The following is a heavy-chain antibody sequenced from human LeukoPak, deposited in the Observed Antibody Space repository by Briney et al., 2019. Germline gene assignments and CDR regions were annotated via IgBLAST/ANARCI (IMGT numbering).Heavy chain of an antibody. V-gene: IGHV3-23*01. Sequence: GGSLRLSCAASGFTFSSYAMSWVRQAPGKGLELVSAITGNGGGTYYADSVKGRFIISRDNSKITLYLQMNSLRVEDTAVYYCAKGRAAVADTEGDYWGQGTLVTVSS. J-gene: IGHJ4*02. CDR2: ITGNGGGT. CDR3: AKGRAAVADTEGDY. D-gene: IGHD6-19*01. CDR1: GFTFSSYA.